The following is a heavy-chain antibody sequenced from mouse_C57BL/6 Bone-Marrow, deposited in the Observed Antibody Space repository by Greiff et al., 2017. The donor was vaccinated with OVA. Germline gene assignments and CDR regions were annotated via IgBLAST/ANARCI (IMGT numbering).Heavy chain of an antibody. J-gene: IGHJ2*01. CDR2: IDPEDGAT. CDR3: ARGYYGSSPDY. D-gene: IGHD1-1*01. CDR1: GFNIKDYY. Sequence: EVQLQRSGAELVKPGASVKLSCTASGFNIKDYYMHWVKQRTEQGLEWIGRIDPEDGATKYAPKVQGKATITADTSYNTAYLPLSSLTSENTAVYYCARGYYGSSPDYWGQGTTLTVSS. V-gene: IGHV14-2*01.